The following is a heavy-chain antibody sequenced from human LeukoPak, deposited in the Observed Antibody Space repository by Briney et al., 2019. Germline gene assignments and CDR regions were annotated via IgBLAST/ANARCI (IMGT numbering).Heavy chain of an antibody. D-gene: IGHD2-2*03. CDR1: GFTVSSNY. CDR3: ARFKSGYCSSTSCSSFDY. CDR2: IYSGGST. V-gene: IGHV3-66*01. J-gene: IGHJ4*02. Sequence: GGSLRLSCAASGFTVSSNYMSWVRQAPGKGLEWVSVIYSGGSTYYADSVKGRFTISRDNSKNTLYLLMNSLRAEDTAVYYCARFKSGYCSSTSCSSFDYWGQGTLVTVSS.